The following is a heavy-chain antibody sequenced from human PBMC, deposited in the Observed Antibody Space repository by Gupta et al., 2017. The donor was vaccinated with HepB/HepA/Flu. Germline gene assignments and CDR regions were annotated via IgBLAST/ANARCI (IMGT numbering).Heavy chain of an antibody. CDR2: ISYDGSNK. V-gene: IGHV3-30*18. Sequence: QVQLVESGGGVVQPGRSLRLSCAASGFTFSSYGMHWVRQAPGKGLEWVAVISYDGSNKYYADSVKGRFTISRDNSKNTLYLQMNSLRAEDTAVYYCAKEWCSGGSCYSGTNYWGQGTLVTVSS. D-gene: IGHD2-15*01. J-gene: IGHJ4*02. CDR1: GFTFSSYG. CDR3: AKEWCSGGSCYSGTNY.